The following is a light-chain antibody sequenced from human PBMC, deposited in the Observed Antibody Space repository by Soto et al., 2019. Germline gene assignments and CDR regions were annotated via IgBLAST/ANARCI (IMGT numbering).Light chain of an antibody. CDR2: EVS. V-gene: IGLV2-14*01. Sequence: QSVLTQPASVSGSPGQSITLSCTGTSSDVGGYNYVSWYQQHPGKAPKLMIYEVSNRPSGVSNRFSGSKSGNTDSLTISGLQAEDEADYYCSSYTSRSTYVFGTGTKLTVL. J-gene: IGLJ1*01. CDR3: SSYTSRSTYV. CDR1: SSDVGGYNY.